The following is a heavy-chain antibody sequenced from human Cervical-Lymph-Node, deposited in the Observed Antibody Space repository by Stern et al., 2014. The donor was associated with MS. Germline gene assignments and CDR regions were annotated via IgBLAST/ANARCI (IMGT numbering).Heavy chain of an antibody. CDR2: IGSKAYGATV. D-gene: IGHD5/OR15-5a*01. CDR1: GFNFGDYA. Sequence: EDQLVESGGGLVKPWRSLRLPCRTSGFNFGDYAVSWFRQAPGKGLEWVGFIGSKAYGATVEYAAAVKGRFNISRDDFRSIAYLQMSSLKIEDTAVYYCSRVVYTMTGYYFDYWGQGTLVTVSS. J-gene: IGHJ4*02. V-gene: IGHV3-49*05. CDR3: SRVVYTMTGYYFDY.